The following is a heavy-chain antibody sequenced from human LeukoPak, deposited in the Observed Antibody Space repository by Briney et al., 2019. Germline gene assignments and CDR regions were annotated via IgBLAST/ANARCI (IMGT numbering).Heavy chain of an antibody. J-gene: IGHJ4*01. V-gene: IGHV4-61*09. CDR2: IYKSGST. Sequence: SETLSLTCTVPGGSISSGSYYWSWIRQPAGKGLEWMGNIYKSGSTNYNPSLKSRLTISTDTSKNQFSFKLNFVTAADTALYYCVTAPNQDFFDYWGRGTLVTVSS. CDR1: GGSISSGSYY. D-gene: IGHD1-14*01. CDR3: VTAPNQDFFDY.